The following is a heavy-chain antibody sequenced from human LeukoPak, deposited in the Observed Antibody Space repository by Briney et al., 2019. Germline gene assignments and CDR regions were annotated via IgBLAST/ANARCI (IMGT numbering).Heavy chain of an antibody. CDR1: GFRFNNYA. CDR3: ARGGGLDV. D-gene: IGHD3-16*01. J-gene: IGHJ6*02. CDR2: INHNGNVN. V-gene: IGHV3-7*03. Sequence: GGSLRLSCAVSGFRFNNYAMNWARQAPGKGLEWVASINHNGNVNYYVDSVKGRFTISRDNAKNSLYLQMSNLRAEDTAVYFCARGGGLDVWGQGATVTVSS.